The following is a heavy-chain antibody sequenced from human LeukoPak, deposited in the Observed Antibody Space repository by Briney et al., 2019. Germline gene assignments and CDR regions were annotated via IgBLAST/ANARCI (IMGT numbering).Heavy chain of an antibody. CDR1: GGSISSGSYY. J-gene: IGHJ3*02. CDR2: IYTSGST. V-gene: IGHV4-61*02. Sequence: PSQTLSLTCTVSGGSISSGSYYWSWIRQPAGKGLEWIGRIYTSGSTNYNPSLKSRVTISVDTSKNQFSLKLSSVTAADTAVYYCARAYYDILTGYPDAFDIWGQGTMVTVSS. D-gene: IGHD3-9*01. CDR3: ARAYYDILTGYPDAFDI.